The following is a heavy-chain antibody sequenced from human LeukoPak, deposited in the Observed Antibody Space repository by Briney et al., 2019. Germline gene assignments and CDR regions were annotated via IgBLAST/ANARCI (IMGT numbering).Heavy chain of an antibody. CDR1: GVSLRTYW. V-gene: IGHV4-4*07. D-gene: IGHD5-18*01. CDR3: ARSGYTISAYHSDF. Sequence: PSETLSLTCDVSGVSLRTYWWSWVRKPAGKGLEWIGRIYTTGRTNYSPSLQSRVTMSIDMSSNQFSLTLSSVTAADTSVYYCARSGYTISAYHSDFWGQGAPVTVSS. CDR2: IYTTGRT. J-gene: IGHJ4*02.